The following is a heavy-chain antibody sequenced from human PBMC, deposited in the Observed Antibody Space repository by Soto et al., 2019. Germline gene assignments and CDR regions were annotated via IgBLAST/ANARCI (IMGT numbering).Heavy chain of an antibody. Sequence: SETLSLTCTVSGGSISSYYWSWIRQPPGKGLEWIGYIYYSGSTNYNPSLKSRVTISVDTSKNQFSLKLSSVTAADTAVYYCARLHYYGSGRYYIPTQYFDYWGQGTLVTVSS. J-gene: IGHJ4*02. V-gene: IGHV4-59*08. D-gene: IGHD3-10*01. CDR1: GGSISSYY. CDR2: IYYSGST. CDR3: ARLHYYGSGRYYIPTQYFDY.